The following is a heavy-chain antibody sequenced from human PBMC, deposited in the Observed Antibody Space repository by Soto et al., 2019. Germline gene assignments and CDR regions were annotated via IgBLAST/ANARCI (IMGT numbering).Heavy chain of an antibody. J-gene: IGHJ4*02. CDR2: INPNSGGT. CDR1: GYTFTGYY. D-gene: IGHD2-21*02. V-gene: IGHV1-2*02. CDR3: ARAAPLGRVVTAIPFDY. Sequence: GASVKVSCKASGYTFTGYYMHWVRQAPGQGLEWMGWINPNSGGTNYSQKFQGRVTITRDTSASTAYMELSSLRSEDTAVYYCARAAPLGRVVTAIPFDYWGQGALVTVSS.